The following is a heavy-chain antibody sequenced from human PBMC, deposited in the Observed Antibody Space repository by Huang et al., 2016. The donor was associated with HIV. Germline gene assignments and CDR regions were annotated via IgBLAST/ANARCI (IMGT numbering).Heavy chain of an antibody. Sequence: VESGGRSVQPGGSIKLSCVGSTFTFGAYWMSWVRQPPGKGLEWVDNSKQDESEKYYVDSVKGRFNISRDNARKVLFLEMDDLRVEDTAIYFCATKTAGMDIWGQGTTVTVSS. CDR3: ATKTAGMDI. CDR2: SKQDESEK. V-gene: IGHV3-7*01. J-gene: IGHJ6*02. D-gene: IGHD1-7*01. CDR1: TFTFGAYW.